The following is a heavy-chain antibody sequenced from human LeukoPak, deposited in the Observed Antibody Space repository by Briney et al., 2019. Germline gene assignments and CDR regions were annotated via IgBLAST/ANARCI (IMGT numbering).Heavy chain of an antibody. D-gene: IGHD3-9*01. CDR1: GYTFTSYG. CDR3: ARDQGTYYDILTGYYERLWGGFDY. Sequence: GASVKVSCKASGYTFTSYGISWVRQAPGQGLEWMGWISAYNGNTNYAQKLQGRVTMTTDTSTSTAYMELRSLRSEDTAVYYCARDQGTYYDILTGYYERLWGGFDYWGQGTLVTVSS. V-gene: IGHV1-18*01. J-gene: IGHJ4*02. CDR2: ISAYNGNT.